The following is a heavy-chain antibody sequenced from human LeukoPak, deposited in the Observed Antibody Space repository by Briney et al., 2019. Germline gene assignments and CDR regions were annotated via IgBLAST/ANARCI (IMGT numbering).Heavy chain of an antibody. CDR3: ARGVVVPAAIEHYYYYMDV. D-gene: IGHD2-2*01. V-gene: IGHV1-69*05. CDR1: GGTFSSYA. Sequence: SVKVSCKASGGTFSSYAISWVRQAPGQGLEWMGGIIPIFGTANYAQKFQGRVTITTDESTSTAYMELSSLRSEDTAVYYCARGVVVPAAIEHYYYYMDVWGKGTTVTVSS. J-gene: IGHJ6*03. CDR2: IIPIFGTA.